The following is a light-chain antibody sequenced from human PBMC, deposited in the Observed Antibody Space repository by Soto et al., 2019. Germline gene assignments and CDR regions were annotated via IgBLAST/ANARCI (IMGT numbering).Light chain of an antibody. CDR3: QQCYSSPRT. Sequence: DIQMTQSPSTLSASVGDRVTITCRASQSISTYLNWYQQKLGKAPTLLIYAASSLQSGVPSRFSGGGSGTDFTLTISSLQPEEFATYFCQQCYSSPRTFGQGTKVEIK. J-gene: IGKJ1*01. V-gene: IGKV1-39*01. CDR1: QSISTY. CDR2: AAS.